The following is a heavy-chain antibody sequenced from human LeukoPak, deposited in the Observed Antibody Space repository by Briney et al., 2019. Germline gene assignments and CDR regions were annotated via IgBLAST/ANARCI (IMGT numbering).Heavy chain of an antibody. CDR3: ARDAVGYYFDY. CDR1: GGSFSGYY. CDR2: INHSGST. D-gene: IGHD2-2*01. V-gene: IGHV4-34*01. Sequence: SETLSLTCAVYGGSFSGYYWSWIRQPPGKGLEWIGEINHSGSTNYNPSLKSRVTISVDTSRNQFSLKLNSVTAADTAVYYCARDAVGYYFDYWGQGTLVTASS. J-gene: IGHJ4*02.